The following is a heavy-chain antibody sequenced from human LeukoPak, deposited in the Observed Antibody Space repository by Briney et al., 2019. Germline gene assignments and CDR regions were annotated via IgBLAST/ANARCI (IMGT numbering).Heavy chain of an antibody. D-gene: IGHD3-16*01. CDR2: TYYRSKWYN. CDR1: GDNVSGNSVT. V-gene: IGHV6-1*01. J-gene: IGHJ4*02. CDR3: ARGWGNFDY. Sequence: SQTLSLTCAISGDNVSGNSVTWNWIRQSPSRGLEWLGRTYYRSKWYNDYVVSVKSRITIDADTSTNQFSLQLNSVTPEDTAVYYCARGWGNFDYWGQGALVTVSS.